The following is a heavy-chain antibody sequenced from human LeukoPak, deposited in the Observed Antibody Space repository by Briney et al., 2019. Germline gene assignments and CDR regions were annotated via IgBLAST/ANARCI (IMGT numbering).Heavy chain of an antibody. CDR2: ISGSGGST. D-gene: IGHD6-19*01. V-gene: IGHV3-23*01. J-gene: IGHJ5*02. CDR3: ARDLGYSSGWYGNWFDP. Sequence: QTGGSLRLSCAASGFTFSSYAMSWVRQAPGKGLEWVSAISGSGGSTYYADSVKGRFTISRDNSKNTLYLQMNSLRAEDTAVYCCARDLGYSSGWYGNWFDPWGQGTLVTVSS. CDR1: GFTFSSYA.